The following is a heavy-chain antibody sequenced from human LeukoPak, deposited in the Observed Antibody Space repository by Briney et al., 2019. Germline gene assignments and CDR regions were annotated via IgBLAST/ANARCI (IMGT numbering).Heavy chain of an antibody. CDR1: GGSISSYY. J-gene: IGHJ6*02. CDR3: GRGWFWPVMDV. D-gene: IGHD3-10*01. Sequence: ASETLSLTCTVSGGSISSYYWSWIRQPPGKGLEWIGYIYYSGSTNYNPSLKSRVTISVDTSKNQFSLKLSSVTAADTAVYYCGRGWFWPVMDVWGQGTTVTGSS. CDR2: IYYSGST. V-gene: IGHV4-59*01.